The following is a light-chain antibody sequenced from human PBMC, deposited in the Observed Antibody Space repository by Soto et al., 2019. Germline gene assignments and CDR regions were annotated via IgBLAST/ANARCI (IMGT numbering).Light chain of an antibody. CDR3: SSYTSSSTLRV. Sequence: QSVLTQPASVSGSPGQSITISCTGTSSDVGGYNYVSWYQQHPGKAPKLMIYDVSNRPSGVSNRFSGSKSGNTASLTISGLQAEDEAYYYCSSYTSSSTLRVFGGGTKLTVL. J-gene: IGLJ2*01. CDR2: DVS. V-gene: IGLV2-14*01. CDR1: SSDVGGYNY.